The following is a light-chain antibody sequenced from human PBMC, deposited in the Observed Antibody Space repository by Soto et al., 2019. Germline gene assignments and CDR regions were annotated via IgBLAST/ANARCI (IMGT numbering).Light chain of an antibody. V-gene: IGKV1-39*01. J-gene: IGKJ5*01. CDR1: QGISTY. CDR2: AAS. CDR3: QKSYSTPIN. Sequence: DIQMTQSPSSLSASVGDRVTITCRASQGISTYLNWYQQKPGKAPKLLIYAASSLQSGVPSRFSGSGSETDFTLTISSLQPEDFATYYCQKSYSTPINCGQGKRREIK.